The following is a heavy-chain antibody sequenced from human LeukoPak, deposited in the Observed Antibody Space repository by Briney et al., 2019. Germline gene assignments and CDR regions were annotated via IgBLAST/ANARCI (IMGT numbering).Heavy chain of an antibody. J-gene: IGHJ3*02. V-gene: IGHV1-69*06. Sequence: ASVKVSCKASGGTFSSYAISWVRQAPGQGLEWMGGIIPIFGTANYAQKFQGRVTITADKSTSTAYMELSRLRSEDTVVYFCARSGYYYGGLAFDIWGQGTMVTVSS. CDR3: ARSGYYYGGLAFDI. D-gene: IGHD3-22*01. CDR1: GGTFSSYA. CDR2: IIPIFGTA.